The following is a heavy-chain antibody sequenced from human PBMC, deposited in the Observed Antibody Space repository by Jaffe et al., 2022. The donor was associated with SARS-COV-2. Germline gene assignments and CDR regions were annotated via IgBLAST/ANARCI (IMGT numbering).Heavy chain of an antibody. CDR3: ARGGYQLLYVNSGMDV. CDR2: IGTAGDT. CDR1: GFTFSSYD. D-gene: IGHD2-2*02. V-gene: IGHV3-13*01. J-gene: IGHJ6*02. Sequence: EVQLVESGGGLVQPGGSLRLSCAASGFTFSSYDMHWVRQATGKGLEWVSAIGTAGDTYYPGSVKGRFTISRENAKNSLYLQMNSLRAGDTAVYYCARGGYQLLYVNSGMDVWGQGTTVTVSS.